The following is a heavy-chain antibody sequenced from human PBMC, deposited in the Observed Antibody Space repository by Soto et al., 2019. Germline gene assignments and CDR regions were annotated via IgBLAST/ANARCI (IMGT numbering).Heavy chain of an antibody. V-gene: IGHV1-8*01. D-gene: IGHD3-22*01. CDR2: MNPNSGNT. Sequence: ASVKVSCKASGYTFTSYDINWVRQATGQGSEWMGWMNPNSGNTGYAQKFQGRVTMTRNTSISTAYMELSSLRSEDTAVYYCARGRYYYDSRRYYYYGMDVWGQGTTVTVSS. CDR1: GYTFTSYD. J-gene: IGHJ6*02. CDR3: ARGRYYYDSRRYYYYGMDV.